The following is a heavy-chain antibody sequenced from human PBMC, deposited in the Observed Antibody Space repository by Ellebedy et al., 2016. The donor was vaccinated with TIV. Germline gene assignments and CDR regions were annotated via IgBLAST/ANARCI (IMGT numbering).Heavy chain of an antibody. CDR2: ISGSGGST. D-gene: IGHD5-18*01. Sequence: GGSLRLXXAASGFTFSSYAMSWVRQAPGKGLEWVSAISGSGGSTYYADSVKGRFTISRDNSKNTLYLQMNSLRAEDTAVYYCATEDTAMEGYFDYWGQGTLVTVSS. CDR3: ATEDTAMEGYFDY. J-gene: IGHJ4*02. CDR1: GFTFSSYA. V-gene: IGHV3-23*01.